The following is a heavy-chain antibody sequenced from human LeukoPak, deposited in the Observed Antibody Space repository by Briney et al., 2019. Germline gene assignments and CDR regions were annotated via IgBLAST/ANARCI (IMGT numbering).Heavy chain of an antibody. J-gene: IGHJ6*02. V-gene: IGHV4-4*07. CDR2: IYTSGST. CDR3: ARGGKEWYYYYYGMDV. Sequence: SETLSLTCTVSGGSISSYYWSWIRQPAGKGLEWIGRIYTSGSTSYNPSLKSRVTMSVDTSKNQFSLKLSSVTAADTAVYYCARGGKEWYYYYYGMDVWGQGTTVTVSS. D-gene: IGHD3-3*01. CDR1: GGSISSYY.